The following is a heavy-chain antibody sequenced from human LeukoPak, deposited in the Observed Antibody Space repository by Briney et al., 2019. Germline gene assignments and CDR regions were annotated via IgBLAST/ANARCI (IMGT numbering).Heavy chain of an antibody. Sequence: SETLTLTCTVSGGSVRRGNYYWTWIRQPAVSGLEWIGRIYTSGTTDYNPSLRTRVTISVDASRNQFSLNLSSVTAADTAVYYCARWSGSVTARNYYYYMDVWGEGTTVTVSS. CDR3: ARWSGSVTARNYYYYMDV. D-gene: IGHD6-6*01. V-gene: IGHV4-61*02. J-gene: IGHJ6*03. CDR1: GGSVRRGNYY. CDR2: IYTSGTT.